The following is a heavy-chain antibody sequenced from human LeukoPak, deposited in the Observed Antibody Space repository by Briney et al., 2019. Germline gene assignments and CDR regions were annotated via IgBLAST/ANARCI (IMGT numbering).Heavy chain of an antibody. CDR1: GYTFTGYY. J-gene: IGHJ5*02. Sequence: GASVKVSCKASGYTFTGYYMHWVRQAPGQGLEWMGWINPNSGGTNYAQKFQGRVTMTRDTSISTAYMELSRPRSDDTAVYYCARGPVYYGSGSYYNWFDPWGQGTLVTVSS. CDR3: ARGPVYYGSGSYYNWFDP. D-gene: IGHD3-10*01. CDR2: INPNSGGT. V-gene: IGHV1-2*02.